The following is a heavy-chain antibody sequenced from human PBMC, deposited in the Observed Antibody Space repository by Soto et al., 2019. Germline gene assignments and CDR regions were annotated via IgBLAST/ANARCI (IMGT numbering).Heavy chain of an antibody. V-gene: IGHV3-30*18. CDR2: ISYDGSNK. CDR3: AKVSRPSRISTPDFDY. J-gene: IGHJ4*02. CDR1: GFTFSSYG. Sequence: GGSLRLSCAASGFTFSSYGMHWVRQAPGKGLEWVAVISYDGSNKYYADSVKGRFTISRDNSRNTLYLQLNSLQAEDTAVYYCAKVSRPSRISTPDFDYWGQGTLVTVSS.